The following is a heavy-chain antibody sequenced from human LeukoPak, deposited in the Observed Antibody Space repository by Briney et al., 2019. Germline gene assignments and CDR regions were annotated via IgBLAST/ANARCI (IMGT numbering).Heavy chain of an antibody. J-gene: IGHJ5*02. CDR2: INYSGST. V-gene: IGHV4-59*12. Sequence: SETLSLTCTVSGVSISSYYWSWIRQPPGKGLEWIGYINYSGSTNYNPSLKSRVTISVDTSKNQFSLKLSSVTAADTAVYYCARVETIFGVVLNNWFDPWGQGTLVTVSS. CDR1: GVSISSYY. D-gene: IGHD3-3*01. CDR3: ARVETIFGVVLNNWFDP.